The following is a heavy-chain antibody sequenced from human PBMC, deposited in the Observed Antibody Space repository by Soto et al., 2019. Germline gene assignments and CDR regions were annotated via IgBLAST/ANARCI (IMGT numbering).Heavy chain of an antibody. Sequence: SETLSLTCTVSGASVSTEGYDWSWIRQPPGQRLEWVGYSSSSGNNTYRPFFMIRVSISVDTSKNQFSLNRNSVPAADTAVYYCARSLVVLSRSYFDPWGQGTPVTVPS. D-gene: IGHD3-22*01. CDR2: SSSSGNN. V-gene: IGHV4-61*08. CDR1: GASVSTEGYD. J-gene: IGHJ4*02. CDR3: ARSLVVLSRSYFDP.